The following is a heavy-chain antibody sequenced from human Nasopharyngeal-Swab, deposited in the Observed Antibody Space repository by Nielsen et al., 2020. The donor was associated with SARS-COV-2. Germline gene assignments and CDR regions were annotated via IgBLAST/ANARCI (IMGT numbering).Heavy chain of an antibody. CDR3: ATSGYSSGWIF. D-gene: IGHD6-19*01. CDR2: IRSSTSYI. Sequence: GESLKISCAASGFIFSTYTMNWVRQAPGKGLEWLSSIRSSTSYIYYADSVKGRFTISRDNAKNSLYLQMNSLRTEDTAVYYCATSGYSSGWIFWGQGTLVNVSS. CDR1: GFIFSTYT. J-gene: IGHJ4*02. V-gene: IGHV3-21*01.